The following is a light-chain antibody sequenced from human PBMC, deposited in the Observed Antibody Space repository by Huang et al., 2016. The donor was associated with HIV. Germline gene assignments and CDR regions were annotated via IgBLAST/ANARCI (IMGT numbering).Light chain of an antibody. J-gene: IGKJ2*01. CDR2: AAS. CDR3: QQTKISPYT. CDR1: PAVSTW. V-gene: IGKV1-12*01. Sequence: DIQVTQAPSFVSASVGDRVSITCRASPAVSTWLAWYQQRPGKPPNLLIHAASSLQSGVPSRFSGTGSGRYFTLTINNLQPEDFATYFCQQTKISPYTFGQGTKLEI.